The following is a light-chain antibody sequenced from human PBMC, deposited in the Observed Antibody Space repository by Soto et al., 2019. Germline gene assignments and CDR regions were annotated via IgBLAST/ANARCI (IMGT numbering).Light chain of an antibody. Sequence: EIVMTQSPATLSVSPGERATLSCRASQSVSSKLAWYQQKPGQAPRLLIYGASTRATGVPARFSGSGSETEFTLTISSLQSEDFVVYYCQQYNNWPLTFGGGTKVEIK. CDR2: GAS. V-gene: IGKV3-15*01. J-gene: IGKJ4*01. CDR1: QSVSSK. CDR3: QQYNNWPLT.